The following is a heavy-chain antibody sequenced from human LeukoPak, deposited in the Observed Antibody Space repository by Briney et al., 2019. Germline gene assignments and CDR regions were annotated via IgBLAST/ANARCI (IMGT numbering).Heavy chain of an antibody. CDR3: ARRYSSGWYDYFDY. D-gene: IGHD6-19*01. V-gene: IGHV4-61*01. CDR2: IYYSGST. J-gene: IGHJ4*02. Sequence: SETLSLTCTVSGXXXXSGXXYWSWXRXXXXXXXXXXGYIYYSGSTNYNPSLKSRVTISVDTSKNQFSLKLSSVTAADTAVYYCARRYSSGWYDYFDYWGQGTLVTVSS. CDR1: GXXXXSGXXY.